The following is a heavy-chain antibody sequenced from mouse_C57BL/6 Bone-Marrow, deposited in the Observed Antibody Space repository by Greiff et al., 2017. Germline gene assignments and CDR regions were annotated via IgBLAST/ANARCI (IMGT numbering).Heavy chain of an antibody. J-gene: IGHJ4*01. CDR3: TKVSIYYYGSSPDFDAMDY. D-gene: IGHD1-1*01. CDR1: GFTFSSYA. Sequence: EVMLVESGEGLVKPGGSLKLSCAASGFTFSSYAMSWVRQTPEKRLEWVAYISSGGDYIYYADTVKGRFTISRDNARNTLYLQMSSLKSEDTAMYYYTKVSIYYYGSSPDFDAMDYWGQGTSVTVSS. V-gene: IGHV5-9-1*02. CDR2: ISSGGDYI.